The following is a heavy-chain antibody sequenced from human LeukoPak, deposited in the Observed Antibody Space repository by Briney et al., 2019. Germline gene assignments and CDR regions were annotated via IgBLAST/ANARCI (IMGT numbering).Heavy chain of an antibody. CDR3: ARDGVPIVVYYYGMDV. CDR1: GGTFSSYA. Sequence: GASVKVSCKASGGTFSSYAISWVRQAPGQGLEWMGWISAYNGNTNYAQKLQGRVTMTTDTSTSTAYMELRSLRSDDTAVYYCARDGVPIVVYYYGMDVWGQGTTVTVSS. D-gene: IGHD2-15*01. J-gene: IGHJ6*02. V-gene: IGHV1-18*01. CDR2: ISAYNGNT.